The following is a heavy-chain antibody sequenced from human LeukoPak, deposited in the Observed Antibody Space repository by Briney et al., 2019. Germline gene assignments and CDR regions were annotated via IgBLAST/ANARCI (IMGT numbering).Heavy chain of an antibody. Sequence: GGSLRLSCAASGFTFSNAWMSWVRQAPGKGLEWVGRIKSKTDGGTTDYAAPVKGRFTISRDDSKNTLYLQMNSLKTEDTAVYYCSTDPSTANPGLVYRAQPSDYWGQGTLVTVSS. CDR3: STDPSTANPGLVYRAQPSDY. CDR2: IKSKTDGGTT. CDR1: GFTFSNAW. D-gene: IGHD3-16*02. J-gene: IGHJ4*02. V-gene: IGHV3-15*01.